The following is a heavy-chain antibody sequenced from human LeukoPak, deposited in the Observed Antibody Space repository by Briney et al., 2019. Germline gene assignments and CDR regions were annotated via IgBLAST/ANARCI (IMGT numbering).Heavy chain of an antibody. CDR3: AREGQLVVVDY. V-gene: IGHV3-30-3*01. CDR1: GFTFSSYA. CDR2: ISYDGSNK. D-gene: IGHD6-6*01. J-gene: IGHJ4*02. Sequence: PGGSLRLSCAASGFTFSSYAMHWVRQAPGKGLEWVAVISYDGSNKYYADSVKGRFTISRDNSKNTLYLQMYSLRAEDTAVYYCAREGQLVVVDYWGQGTLVTVSS.